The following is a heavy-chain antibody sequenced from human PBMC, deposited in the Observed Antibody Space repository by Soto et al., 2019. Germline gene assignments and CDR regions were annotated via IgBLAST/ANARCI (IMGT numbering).Heavy chain of an antibody. CDR3: HLAGYSSSSWAYYYYGMDV. CDR1: GFTFSNAW. D-gene: IGHD6-13*01. J-gene: IGHJ6*02. V-gene: IGHV3-15*01. Sequence: EVQLVESGGGLVKPGGSLRLSCAASGFTFSNAWMSWVRQAPGKGLEWVGRIKSKTDGGTTDYAAPVTGRFTISRDDSKKPMYLKMNSLKTEDTAVYYCHLAGYSSSSWAYYYYGMDVWCQGTTVTVSS. CDR2: IKSKTDGGTT.